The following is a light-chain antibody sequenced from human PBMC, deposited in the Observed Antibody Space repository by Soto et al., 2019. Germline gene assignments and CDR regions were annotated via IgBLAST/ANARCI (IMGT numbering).Light chain of an antibody. CDR2: EVS. CDR1: GSDVGYYNY. V-gene: IGLV2-14*01. Sequence: QSVLTQPASVSGSPGQSITISCTGTGSDVGYYNYVSWYQQHPGKAPKLMIYEVSNRPSGVSNRFSGSKSVHTASLTISGLQAEDEADYYCSSYTSSRSYVFGTGTKATVL. CDR3: SSYTSSRSYV. J-gene: IGLJ1*01.